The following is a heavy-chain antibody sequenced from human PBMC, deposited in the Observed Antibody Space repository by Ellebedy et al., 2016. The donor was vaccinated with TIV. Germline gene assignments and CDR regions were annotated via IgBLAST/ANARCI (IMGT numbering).Heavy chain of an antibody. V-gene: IGHV4-59*01. CDR3: AREILDCSSTSCYSYFDY. Sequence: SETLSLXCTVSGGSISSYYWSWIRQPPGKGLEWIGYIYYSGSTNYNPSLKSRVTISVDTSKNQFSLKLSSVTAADTAVYYCAREILDCSSTSCYSYFDYWGQGTLVTVSS. CDR1: GGSISSYY. CDR2: IYYSGST. D-gene: IGHD2-2*01. J-gene: IGHJ4*02.